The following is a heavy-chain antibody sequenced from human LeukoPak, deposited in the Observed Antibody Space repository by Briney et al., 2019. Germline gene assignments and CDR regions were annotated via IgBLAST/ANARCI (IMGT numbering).Heavy chain of an antibody. CDR1: GFTFSSYS. V-gene: IGHV3-48*01. CDR3: AREFWGWQQLVHLVLRTDDAFDI. J-gene: IGHJ3*02. CDR2: ISSSSSTI. D-gene: IGHD6-13*01. Sequence: GGSLRLSCAASGFTFSSYSMNWVRQAPGKGLEWVSYISSSSSTIYYADSVKGRFTISRDNAKNSLYLQMNSLRAEDTAVYYCAREFWGWQQLVHLVLRTDDAFDIWGQGTMVTVSS.